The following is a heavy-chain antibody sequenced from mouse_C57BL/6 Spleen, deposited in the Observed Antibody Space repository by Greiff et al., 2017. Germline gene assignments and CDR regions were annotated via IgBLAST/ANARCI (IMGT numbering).Heavy chain of an antibody. V-gene: IGHV1-4*01. CDR3: ARSYYSNLYFDY. D-gene: IGHD2-5*01. J-gene: IGHJ2*01. CDR2: INPSSGYT. Sequence: QVQLQQSGAELARPGASVKMSCKASGYTFTSYTMHWVKQRPGQGLEWIGYINPSSGYTKYNQKFKDKATLTADKSSSTAYMQLSSLTSEDSAVYYCARSYYSNLYFDYWGQGTTLSVSS. CDR1: GYTFTSYT.